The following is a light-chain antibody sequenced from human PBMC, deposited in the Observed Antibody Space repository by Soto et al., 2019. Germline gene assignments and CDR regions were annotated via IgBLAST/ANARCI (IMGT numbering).Light chain of an antibody. V-gene: IGLV1-44*01. CDR1: SSNIGSNT. CDR3: AAWDDSLNGHV. CDR2: SNN. Sequence: QSVLTQPPSASGTPGQRVTISCSGRSSNIGSNTVNWYQQLPGTAPKLLIYSNNERPSGVPDRFSGSKSGTSGSLAISGLQSEDEADYYCAAWDDSLNGHVFGTGTKVTVL. J-gene: IGLJ1*01.